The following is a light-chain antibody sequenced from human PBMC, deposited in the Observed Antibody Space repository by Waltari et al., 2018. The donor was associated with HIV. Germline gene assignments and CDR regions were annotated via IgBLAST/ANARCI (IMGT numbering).Light chain of an antibody. CDR1: SNNVGNQG. Sequence: QAGLTQPPSVSKGMRQTATLTCTGNSNNVGNQGADWLQQHPGHPPNLRTYRDNKRPSGISERFSASCAGTTASQSITGVEPEDEADYFCATWDISLSAVVFGGGTTLTVL. J-gene: IGLJ2*01. V-gene: IGLV10-54*04. CDR3: ATWDISLSAVV. CDR2: RDN.